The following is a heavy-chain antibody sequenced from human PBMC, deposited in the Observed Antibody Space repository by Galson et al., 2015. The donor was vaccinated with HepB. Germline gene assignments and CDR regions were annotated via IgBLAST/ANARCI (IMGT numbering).Heavy chain of an antibody. CDR2: IYYSGST. CDR1: GGSISSGGYY. V-gene: IGHV4-31*03. CDR3: AREKGKQAYGMDV. Sequence: TLSLTCTVSGGSISSGGYYWSWIRQHPGKGLEWIGYIYYSGSTYYNPSLKSRVTISVDTSKNQFSLKLSSVTAADTAVYYCAREKGKQAYGMDVWGQGTTVTVSS. D-gene: IGHD6-13*01. J-gene: IGHJ6*02.